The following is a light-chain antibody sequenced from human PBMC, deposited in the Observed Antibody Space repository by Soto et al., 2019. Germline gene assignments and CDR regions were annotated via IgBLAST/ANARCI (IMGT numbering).Light chain of an antibody. Sequence: DIQLTQSPSSLSASVGDSVTISCQANQDIRNYLNWYQQKPGKAPKLLIYDPPNLEKVLPAGFRGSGSGTDFTFTLSSLEPEDLATYYCPQYDTFLTFGG. V-gene: IGKV1-33*01. J-gene: IGKJ4*01. CDR3: PQYDTFLT. CDR2: DPP. CDR1: QDIRNY.